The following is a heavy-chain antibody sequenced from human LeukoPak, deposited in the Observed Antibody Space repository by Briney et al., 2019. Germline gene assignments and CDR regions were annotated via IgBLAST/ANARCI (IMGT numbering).Heavy chain of an antibody. D-gene: IGHD3-10*01. Sequence: SETLSLTCTVSGGSISSYYWSWIRQPAGKGLEWIGRIYTSGSTNYNPSLKSRVTISVDTSKNQFSLKLSSVTAADTAVYYCAGEYYYGSGSYYGYWGQGTLVTVSS. J-gene: IGHJ4*02. CDR1: GGSISSYY. CDR2: IYTSGST. CDR3: AGEYYYGSGSYYGY. V-gene: IGHV4-4*07.